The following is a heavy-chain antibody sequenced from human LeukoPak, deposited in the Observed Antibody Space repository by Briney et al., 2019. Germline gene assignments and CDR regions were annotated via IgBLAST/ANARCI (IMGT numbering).Heavy chain of an antibody. CDR2: INSEGSIT. Sequence: GGSLRLSCAASGFTFSSYWMHWVRQAPGKGLVWVSRINSEGSITSYADSVKGRFTISRDNAKNTLYLQMNSLRAEDTAAYYCAKDLLGRYCSSTSCPVGFDYWGQGTLVTVSS. CDR3: AKDLLGRYCSSTSCPVGFDY. V-gene: IGHV3-74*01. CDR1: GFTFSSYW. D-gene: IGHD2-2*01. J-gene: IGHJ4*02.